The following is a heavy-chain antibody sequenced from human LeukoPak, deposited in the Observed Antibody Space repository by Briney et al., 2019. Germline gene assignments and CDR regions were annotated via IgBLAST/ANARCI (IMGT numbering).Heavy chain of an antibody. D-gene: IGHD1-26*01. CDR2: ISSSSSYI. V-gene: IGHV3-21*01. CDR3: ARGLRWWELRGWFDP. CDR1: GFPFSSYS. Sequence: GGSLRLSCAASGFPFSSYSMNWVRQAPGKGLEWVSSISSSSSYIYYADSVKGRFTISRDNAKNSLYLQMNSLRAEDTAVYYCARGLRWWELRGWFDPWGQGTLVTVSS. J-gene: IGHJ5*02.